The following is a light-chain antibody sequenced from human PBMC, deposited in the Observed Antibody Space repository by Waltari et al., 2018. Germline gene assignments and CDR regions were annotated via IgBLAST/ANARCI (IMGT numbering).Light chain of an antibody. V-gene: IGLV2-11*01. CDR1: SSDVGGSDS. CDR2: DVT. J-gene: IGLJ2*01. CDR3: SSVL. Sequence: QSALTQPRSVSGSPGQSVTISFTGTSSDVGGSDSVSWYQQHPGKAPKLRIYDVTKRPSGVPDRFSGSKSGNTASLTISGLQVEDEADYAGSSVLFGGGTKLTVL.